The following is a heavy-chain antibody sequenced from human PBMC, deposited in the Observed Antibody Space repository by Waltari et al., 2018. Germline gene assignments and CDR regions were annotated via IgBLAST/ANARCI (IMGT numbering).Heavy chain of an antibody. CDR3: AILLMAYYFDY. J-gene: IGHJ4*02. CDR1: GGSFSGYY. Sequence: QVQLQQWGAGLLKPSETLSLTCAVYGGSFSGYYWSWIRQPPGKGLEWIGEINHSGSTNYNPSLKSRVTISVDTSKNQFSLKLSAVTAADTAVYYCAILLMAYYFDYWGQGTLVTVSS. CDR2: INHSGST. D-gene: IGHD3-10*01. V-gene: IGHV4-34*01.